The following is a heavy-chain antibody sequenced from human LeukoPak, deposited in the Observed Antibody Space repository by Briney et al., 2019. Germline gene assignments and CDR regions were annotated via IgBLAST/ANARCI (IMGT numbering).Heavy chain of an antibody. V-gene: IGHV4-39*01. CDR2: IYYSGST. D-gene: IGHD4-17*01. CDR1: GGSISSSSYY. J-gene: IGHJ4*02. Sequence: SETLSLTCTVSGGSISSSSYYWGWIRQPPGKGLVWIGSIYYSGSTYYNPSLKSRVTISVDTSKNQFSLKLSSVTAADTAVYYCARNYGDYGSFDYWGQGTLVTVSS. CDR3: ARNYGDYGSFDY.